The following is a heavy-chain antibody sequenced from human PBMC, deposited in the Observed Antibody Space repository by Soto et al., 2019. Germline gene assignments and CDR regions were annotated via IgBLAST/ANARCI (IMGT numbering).Heavy chain of an antibody. D-gene: IGHD2-15*01. CDR1: GFTFSTYA. V-gene: IGHV3-30-3*01. CDR3: ARDLPQDCSAGSCYPDS. Sequence: QVQLVESGGGVVQPGRSLRLSCAASGFTFSTYAMHWVRQAPGKGLAWVAIISYHGSNKYYADSVKGRFTISRDEPNNTLYLQMNSLRPEDTAVYYCARDLPQDCSAGSCYPDSWGQGTLGTVSS. CDR2: ISYHGSNK. J-gene: IGHJ4*02.